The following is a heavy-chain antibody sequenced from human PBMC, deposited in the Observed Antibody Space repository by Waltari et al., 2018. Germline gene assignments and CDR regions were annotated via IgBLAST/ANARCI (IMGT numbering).Heavy chain of an antibody. D-gene: IGHD1-26*01. J-gene: IGHJ3*02. CDR1: GGTFSSYA. Sequence: QVQLVQSGAEVKKPGSSVKVSCKASGGTFSSYAISWVRQAPGQGLEWMGGNIPILGIANYEQKFQGRVANTADKSTSAAYMALSSLRTEDTAVYYCARGSWELRAFDIWGQGTMVTVSS. CDR2: NIPILGIA. V-gene: IGHV1-69*10. CDR3: ARGSWELRAFDI.